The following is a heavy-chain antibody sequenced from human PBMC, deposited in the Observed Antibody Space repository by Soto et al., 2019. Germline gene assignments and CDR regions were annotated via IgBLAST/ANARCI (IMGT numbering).Heavy chain of an antibody. CDR2: INHSGST. D-gene: IGHD6-6*01. CDR1: GGSFSGYY. J-gene: IGHJ6*02. Sequence: PSETLSLTCAVYGGSFSGYYWSWIRQPPGKGLEWIGEINHSGSTNYNPSLRSRVTISVDTSKNQLSLRVNSVTAADTAMYYCARAGSSSSAYYYGMDVCGQGTTVTVS. V-gene: IGHV4-34*01. CDR3: ARAGSSSSAYYYGMDV.